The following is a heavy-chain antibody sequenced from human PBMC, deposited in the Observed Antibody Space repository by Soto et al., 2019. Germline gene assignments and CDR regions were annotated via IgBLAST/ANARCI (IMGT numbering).Heavy chain of an antibody. Sequence: GGSLRLSCAASGFTFSSYGMHWVRQAPGKGLEWVAVISYDGSNKYYADSVKGRFTISRDNSKNTLYLQMNSLRAEDTAVYYCAKDFFLKADNWNYVGYFDYWGQGTLVTVSS. CDR2: ISYDGSNK. D-gene: IGHD1-7*01. V-gene: IGHV3-30*18. CDR1: GFTFSSYG. CDR3: AKDFFLKADNWNYVGYFDY. J-gene: IGHJ4*02.